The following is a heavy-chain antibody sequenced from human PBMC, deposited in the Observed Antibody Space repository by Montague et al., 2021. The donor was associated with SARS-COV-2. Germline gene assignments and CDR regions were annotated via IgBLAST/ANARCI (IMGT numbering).Heavy chain of an antibody. Sequence: SETLSLTCAVYGGSFSNYYWTWIRQPPGKGLEWIGEINHSGITNYNPSLKSRVTISVDTSKNQFSLKLSSVAAADTAVYFCASGGIAARRHSFDYWGQGTLVTVSS. CDR3: ASGGIAARRHSFDY. CDR1: GGSFSNYY. J-gene: IGHJ4*02. CDR2: INHSGIT. V-gene: IGHV4-34*01. D-gene: IGHD6-6*01.